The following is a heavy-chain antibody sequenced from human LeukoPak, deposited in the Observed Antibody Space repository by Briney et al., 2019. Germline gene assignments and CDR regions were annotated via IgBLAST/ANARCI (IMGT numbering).Heavy chain of an antibody. D-gene: IGHD2-2*01. CDR1: GFTFSSYA. CDR2: ISSSSSYI. Sequence: GGSLRLSCAASGFTFSSYAMSWVRQAPGKGLEWVSSISSSSSYIYYADSVKGRFTISRDNAKNSLYLQMNSLRAEDTAVYYCARDLRGSTSWNWFDPWGQGTLVTVSS. V-gene: IGHV3-21*01. J-gene: IGHJ5*02. CDR3: ARDLRGSTSWNWFDP.